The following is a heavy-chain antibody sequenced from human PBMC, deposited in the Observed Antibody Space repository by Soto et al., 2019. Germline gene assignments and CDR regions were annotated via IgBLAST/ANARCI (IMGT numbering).Heavy chain of an antibody. CDR1: GFTFSSHV. D-gene: IGHD6-25*01. CDR2: ISTGGST. Sequence: GGSLRLSCAASGFTFSSHVMSWVRQAPGKGLEWVSGISTGGSTDYADSVKGRFTISRDNSKNTLHLQMKSLRAEDTAGYYCARSREIIASAGSFDYWGQGTPVTVSS. V-gene: IGHV3-23*01. J-gene: IGHJ4*02. CDR3: ARSREIIASAGSFDY.